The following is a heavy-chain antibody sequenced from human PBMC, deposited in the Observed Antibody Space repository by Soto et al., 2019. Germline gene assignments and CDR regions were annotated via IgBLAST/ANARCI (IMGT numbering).Heavy chain of an antibody. J-gene: IGHJ4*02. CDR1: GDSIISTNW. Sequence: QVQLQESGPGLVQPSGTLSLTCTISGDSIISTNWWSWVRQPPGKGLEWIGEIYLGGRTNYNPSLKIRVTISVDKSKNQFSLKLSSVTAADTAVYYCARWAETTYFDYWGQGILVTVSS. CDR2: IYLGGRT. CDR3: ARWAETTYFDY. D-gene: IGHD1-7*01. V-gene: IGHV4-4*02.